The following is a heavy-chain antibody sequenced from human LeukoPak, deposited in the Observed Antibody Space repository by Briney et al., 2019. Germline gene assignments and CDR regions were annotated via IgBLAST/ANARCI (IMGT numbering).Heavy chain of an antibody. Sequence: ASVKVSCKASGYTFTSYGISWVRQAPGQGLEWMGWISAYNGNTNYAQKVQGRVTMTTDTSTSTAYMELRSLRSDDTAVYYCARDRWYSRNWNDAVDIWGQGTMVTVSS. CDR2: ISAYNGNT. D-gene: IGHD6-13*01. CDR1: GYTFTSYG. CDR3: ARDRWYSRNWNDAVDI. V-gene: IGHV1-18*01. J-gene: IGHJ3*02.